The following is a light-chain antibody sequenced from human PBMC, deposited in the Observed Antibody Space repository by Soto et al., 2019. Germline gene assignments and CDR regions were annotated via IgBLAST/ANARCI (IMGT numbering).Light chain of an antibody. CDR3: QQYNNWPPIT. V-gene: IGKV3-15*01. CDR2: GAS. Sequence: EIVLTQSPATLSVSPGARAPLSCRASQSVSSNLAWYQQKPGQAPRLLIYGASTRATGIPARFSGSGSGTEFTLTISSLQSEDFAVYYCQQYNNWPPITFGQGTRLEIK. J-gene: IGKJ5*01. CDR1: QSVSSN.